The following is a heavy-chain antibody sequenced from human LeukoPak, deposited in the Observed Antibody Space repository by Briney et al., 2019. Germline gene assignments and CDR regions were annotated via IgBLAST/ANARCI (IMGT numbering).Heavy chain of an antibody. CDR1: GGTFSSYA. CDR3: ARVPTSGSYFRCLDY. Sequence: ASVKVSCKASGGTFSSYAISWVRQAPGQGLEWMGGIIPIFGTANYAQKFQGRVTITADESTSTAYMELRSLRSDDTAVYYCARVPTSGSYFRCLDYWGQGTLVTVSS. J-gene: IGHJ4*02. CDR2: IIPIFGTA. D-gene: IGHD1-26*01. V-gene: IGHV1-69*01.